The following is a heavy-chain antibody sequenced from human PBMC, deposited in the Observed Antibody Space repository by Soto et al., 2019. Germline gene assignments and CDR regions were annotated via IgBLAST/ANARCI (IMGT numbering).Heavy chain of an antibody. CDR1: GFTFRTYE. J-gene: IGHJ4*02. Sequence: GSLRLSCAASGFTFRTYEMNWVRQAPGKGLEWVSYISSITGTTYYADSVKGRFTISRDDAQKSLFLQMNSLTDDDTAAYYCAREGLYSSGWRRYFDFWGQGIPVTVSS. V-gene: IGHV3-48*03. D-gene: IGHD6-19*01. CDR2: ISSITGTT. CDR3: AREGLYSSGWRRYFDF.